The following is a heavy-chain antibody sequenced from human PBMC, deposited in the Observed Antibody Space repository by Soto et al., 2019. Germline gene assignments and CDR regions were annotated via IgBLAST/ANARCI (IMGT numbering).Heavy chain of an antibody. CDR2: ISAYNGNT. J-gene: IGHJ5*02. Sequence: QVQLVQSGAEVKRPGASVKVSCKASGYTFTSYGISWVRQAPGQGLEWMGWISAYNGNTNYAQKLQGRVTMTTDTSTSTAYMELRSLRSDDTAVYYCARDWAYSSGWNEKYNWFDPWGQGTLVTVSS. CDR1: GYTFTSYG. V-gene: IGHV1-18*01. CDR3: ARDWAYSSGWNEKYNWFDP. D-gene: IGHD6-19*01.